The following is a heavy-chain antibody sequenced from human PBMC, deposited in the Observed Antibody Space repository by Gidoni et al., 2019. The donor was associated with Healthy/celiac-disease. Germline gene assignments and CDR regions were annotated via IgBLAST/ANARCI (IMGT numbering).Heavy chain of an antibody. CDR3: ARGLSSYPTR. V-gene: IGHV4-34*01. CDR2: INHSGST. Sequence: QVQLQQWGAGLLKPSETLSLTCAVYGGSFSGYYWSCIRQPPGKGLEWIGEINHSGSTNYNPSLRSRVTITVDTSKNQFSLKLSSVTAADTAVYYCARGLSSYPTRWGQGTLVTVSS. CDR1: GGSFSGYY. D-gene: IGHD6-13*01. J-gene: IGHJ4*02.